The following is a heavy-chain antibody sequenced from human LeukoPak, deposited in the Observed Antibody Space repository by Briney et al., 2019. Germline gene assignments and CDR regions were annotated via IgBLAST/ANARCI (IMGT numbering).Heavy chain of an antibody. V-gene: IGHV3-48*04. D-gene: IGHD4-17*01. Sequence: GGSLRLSCAASGFTFSSYGMHWVRQAPGKGLEWVSYISRSGSTIYYADSVKGRFTISRDNAKNSLYLQMNSLRAEDTAVYYCARDAPGTVTNDYWGQGTLVTVSS. J-gene: IGHJ4*02. CDR3: ARDAPGTVTNDY. CDR1: GFTFSSYG. CDR2: ISRSGSTI.